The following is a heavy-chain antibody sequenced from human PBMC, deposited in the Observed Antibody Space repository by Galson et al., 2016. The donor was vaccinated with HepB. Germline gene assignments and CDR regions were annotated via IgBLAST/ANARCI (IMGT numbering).Heavy chain of an antibody. Sequence: SLRLSCAASGFIVSSNDMSWVRQAPGKGLEWASVLYSGGSTYYADSVKGRFTISRDNSKNTLYLQMNSLRAEDTAVYYCARGGSRPIDYWGQGTLVTVSS. CDR2: LYSGGST. CDR3: ARGGSRPIDY. D-gene: IGHD1-26*01. V-gene: IGHV3-53*01. CDR1: GFIVSSND. J-gene: IGHJ4*02.